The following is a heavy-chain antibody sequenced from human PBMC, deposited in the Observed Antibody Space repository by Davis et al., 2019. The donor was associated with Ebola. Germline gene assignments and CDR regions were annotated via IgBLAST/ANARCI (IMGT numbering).Heavy chain of an antibody. CDR2: INHSGST. Sequence: PSETLSLTCAVYGGSFSGYYWSWIRQPPGKGLEWIGEINHSGSTNYNPSLKSRVTISVDTSKNQFSLKLSSVTAADTAVYYCARAALLWFRGTFDYWGQGTLVTVSS. V-gene: IGHV4-34*01. CDR1: GGSFSGYY. CDR3: ARAALLWFRGTFDY. J-gene: IGHJ4*02. D-gene: IGHD3-10*01.